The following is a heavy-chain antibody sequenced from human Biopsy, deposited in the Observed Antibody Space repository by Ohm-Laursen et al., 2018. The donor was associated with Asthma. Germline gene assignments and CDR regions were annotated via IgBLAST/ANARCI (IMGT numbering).Heavy chain of an antibody. CDR1: GYTFNSAG. J-gene: IGHJ6*02. V-gene: IGHV1-18*01. Sequence: SLKVSCKTSGYTFNSAGITWVRQAPGQGLEWMGWISVYNGNTKVAQKLQDRVTMIPDTSTSTAYMELRSLRSDDTAVYFCARAVDYSHYYGIDVWGQGTTVTVS. CDR2: ISVYNGNT. CDR3: ARAVDYSHYYGIDV. D-gene: IGHD3-10*01.